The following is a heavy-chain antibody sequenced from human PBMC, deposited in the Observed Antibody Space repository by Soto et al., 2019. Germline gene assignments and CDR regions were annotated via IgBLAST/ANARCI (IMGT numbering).Heavy chain of an antibody. V-gene: IGHV4-59*08. Sequence: SETLSLTCTVSGASISSYYWTWIRQPPGKGLEWIGSISYSGSTNYNPSLKSRVAISVDTSKNQFSLKLNSVTAADTAIYFCARRTVNIRTFYSGLKTHCFDYWGQGAPVTVSS. J-gene: IGHJ4*02. D-gene: IGHD6-19*01. CDR1: GASISSYY. CDR3: ARRTVNIRTFYSGLKTHCFDY. CDR2: ISYSGST.